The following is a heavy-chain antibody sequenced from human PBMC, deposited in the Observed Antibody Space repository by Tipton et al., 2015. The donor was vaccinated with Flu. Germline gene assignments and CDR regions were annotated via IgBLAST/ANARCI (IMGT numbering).Heavy chain of an antibody. J-gene: IGHJ5*02. V-gene: IGHV4-39*07. CDR1: GPSINSGSFY. Sequence: TLSLTCSVSGPSINSGSFYWGWIRQPPGKGLEWIGSIYYGGNTYYSPSLRSRVTISLDTSNRQFSLRVTSVTAADTAVYFCARAKIPATYYYDTTNHYGAWFDLWGQGTLVTVSS. CDR3: ARAKIPATYYYDTTNHYGAWFDL. CDR2: IYYGGNT. D-gene: IGHD3-22*01.